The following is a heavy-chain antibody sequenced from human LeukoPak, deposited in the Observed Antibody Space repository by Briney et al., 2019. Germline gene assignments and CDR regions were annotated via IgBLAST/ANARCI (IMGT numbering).Heavy chain of an antibody. J-gene: IGHJ4*02. D-gene: IGHD2-15*01. CDR2: ISYDGSNK. Sequence: GGSLRPSCAASGFTFSSYGMHWVRQAPGKGLEWVAVISYDGSNKYYADSVKGRFTISRDNSKNTLYLQMNSLRAEDTAVYYCAKDRGYCSGGSCYYFDYWGQGTLVTVSS. CDR3: AKDRGYCSGGSCYYFDY. CDR1: GFTFSSYG. V-gene: IGHV3-30*18.